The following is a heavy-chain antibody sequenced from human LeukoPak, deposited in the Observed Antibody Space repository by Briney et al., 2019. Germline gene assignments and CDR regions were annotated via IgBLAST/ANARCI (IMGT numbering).Heavy chain of an antibody. CDR1: GYTFTGYY. Sequence: GASVKVSCKASGYTFTGYYMHWVRQAPGQGLEWMGWINPNSGGTNYAQKFQGRVTMTWDTSISTAYMDLSRLRSEETAVYYCARFYCSSTSCQYNWFDPWGQGTLVTVSS. CDR2: INPNSGGT. V-gene: IGHV1-2*02. D-gene: IGHD2-2*01. J-gene: IGHJ5*02. CDR3: ARFYCSSTSCQYNWFDP.